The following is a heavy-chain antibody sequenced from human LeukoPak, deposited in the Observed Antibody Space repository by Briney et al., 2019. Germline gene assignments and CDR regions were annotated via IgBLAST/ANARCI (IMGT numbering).Heavy chain of an antibody. CDR2: ISSSSSTI. CDR1: GVTFSSYS. D-gene: IGHD1-26*01. Sequence: GGCLRLSCAASGVTFSSYSMNWVRQAPGKGLEWGSYISSSSSTIYYADSVKGRFTISRDNANNSLYLQMNSLRDEDTAVYYCARDLPYSGSSDYWGQGTLVTVSS. V-gene: IGHV3-48*02. CDR3: ARDLPYSGSSDY. J-gene: IGHJ4*02.